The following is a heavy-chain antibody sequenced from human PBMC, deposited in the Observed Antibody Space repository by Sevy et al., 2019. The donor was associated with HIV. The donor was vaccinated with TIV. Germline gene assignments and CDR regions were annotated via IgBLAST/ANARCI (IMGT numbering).Heavy chain of an antibody. D-gene: IGHD3-22*01. J-gene: IGHJ4*02. CDR2: ISASGGST. CDR3: AKEDSGGYLY. Sequence: GGSLRLSCAASGSTFISYVMTWVRQAPGNGLEWVSTISASGGSTYYADSVKGRFIISRDNSKNTVDLQMNSLRAGDTAVYYCAKEDSGGYLYWGQGTLVTVSS. V-gene: IGHV3-23*01. CDR1: GSTFISYV.